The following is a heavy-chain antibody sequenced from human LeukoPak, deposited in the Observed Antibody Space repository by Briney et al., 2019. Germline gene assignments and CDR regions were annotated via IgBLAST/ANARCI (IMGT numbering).Heavy chain of an antibody. CDR3: ARGNLYYYDSSGYYFKFDY. CDR1: GGSFSGYY. Sequence: SETLSLTCAVYGGSFSGYYWSWIRQPPGKGLEWIGEINHSGSTNYNPSLKSRVTISVDTSKNQFSLKLSSVTAADTAVYYYARGNLYYYDSSGYYFKFDYWGQGTLVTVSS. J-gene: IGHJ4*02. V-gene: IGHV4-34*01. D-gene: IGHD3-22*01. CDR2: INHSGST.